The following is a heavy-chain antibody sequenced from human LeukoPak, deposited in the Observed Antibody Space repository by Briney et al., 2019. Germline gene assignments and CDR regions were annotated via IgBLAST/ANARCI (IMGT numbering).Heavy chain of an antibody. J-gene: IGHJ4*02. CDR2: ISYDGSNK. CDR3: ASSGKYCSSTSCYAGGY. V-gene: IGHV3-30-3*01. D-gene: IGHD2-2*01. Sequence: GRSLRLSCAASGFTFSSYAMHWVRQAPGKGLEWVAVISYDGSNKYYADSVKGRFTISRDNSKNTLYLQMNSLRAEDTAVYYCASSGKYCSSTSCYAGGYWGQGTLVTVSS. CDR1: GFTFSSYA.